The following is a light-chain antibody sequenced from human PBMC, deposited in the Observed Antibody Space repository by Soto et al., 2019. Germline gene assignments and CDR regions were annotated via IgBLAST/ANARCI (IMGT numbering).Light chain of an antibody. CDR2: DAS. Sequence: IQVNQSPSTLSTSIGDRVTLTCLASQSISSWLAWYQQKPGKAPKLLSYDASSLESGVPSRFRGSGSGTEFTLTSSSLQPDDFEPYYCQQYNSYSITFGQGTRLEIK. CDR3: QQYNSYSIT. V-gene: IGKV1-5*01. CDR1: QSISSW. J-gene: IGKJ5*01.